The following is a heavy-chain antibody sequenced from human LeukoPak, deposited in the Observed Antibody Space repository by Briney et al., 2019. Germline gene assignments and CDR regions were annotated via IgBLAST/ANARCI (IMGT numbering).Heavy chain of an antibody. J-gene: IGHJ1*01. Sequence: ASVKVSCKASRYTFTSYAIHWARQAPGQRLEWMGYINGGNGDTKYSQNFQGRVTITKDTAATTAYIELTSLRSEDTAVYYCARGEVAQYFQHWGQGTRVTVSS. CDR2: INGGNGDT. V-gene: IGHV1-3*01. CDR1: RYTFTSYA. CDR3: ARGEVAQYFQH. D-gene: IGHD1-26*01.